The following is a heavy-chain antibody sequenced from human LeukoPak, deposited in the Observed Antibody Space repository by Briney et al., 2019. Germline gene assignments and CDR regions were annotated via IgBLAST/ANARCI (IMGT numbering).Heavy chain of an antibody. J-gene: IGHJ3*02. D-gene: IGHD6-13*01. Sequence: ASVEVSCKASGYTFTGYYMHWVRQAPGQGLERMGWINPNSGGTNYAQKFQGRVTMTRDTSISTAYMELSRLRSDDTAVYYCAVSIAAAGLDAFDIWGQGTMVTVSS. CDR2: INPNSGGT. CDR3: AVSIAAAGLDAFDI. V-gene: IGHV1-2*02. CDR1: GYTFTGYY.